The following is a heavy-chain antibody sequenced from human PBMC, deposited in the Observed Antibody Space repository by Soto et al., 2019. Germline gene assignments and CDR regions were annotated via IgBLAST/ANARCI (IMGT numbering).Heavy chain of an antibody. CDR3: AKSRVSGGTSFLVDY. J-gene: IGHJ4*02. Sequence: QVQLVESGGGVVQPGRSLRLSCAASGFTFSSFGMHWFRQPPGKGLEWVTVISVDGDNRYYSDSVKGRFTVSRDNSKTTLYLQLNSLRSVDTAVYYCAKSRVSGGTSFLVDYWGQGTLVTVSS. CDR2: ISVDGDNR. D-gene: IGHD2-15*01. CDR1: GFTFSSFG. V-gene: IGHV3-30*18.